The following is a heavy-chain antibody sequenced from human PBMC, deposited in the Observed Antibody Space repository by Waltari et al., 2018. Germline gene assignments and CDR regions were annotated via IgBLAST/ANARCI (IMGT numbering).Heavy chain of an antibody. Sequence: QVQLQQWGAGLLKPSETLSLTCAVYGGSFSGYYWSWIRQPPGKGLEWIGEIDHSGSTNYNPSLKSRVTISVDTSKNQFSLKLSSVTAADTAVYYCARGPITMVRGVTNFDYWGQGTLVTVSS. D-gene: IGHD3-10*01. CDR3: ARGPITMVRGVTNFDY. V-gene: IGHV4-34*01. CDR1: GGSFSGYY. CDR2: IDHSGST. J-gene: IGHJ4*02.